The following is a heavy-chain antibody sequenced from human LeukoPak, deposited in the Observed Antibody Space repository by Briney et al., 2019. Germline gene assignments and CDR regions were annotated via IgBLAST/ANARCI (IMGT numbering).Heavy chain of an antibody. CDR2: IYHSGST. Sequence: SGTLSLTCAVSGGSISSSNWWSWVRQPPGKGLEWIGEIYHSGSTNYNPSLKSRVTISVDKSKNQFSLKLTSVTVADTAVYYCARDGRGSGYDGFDYWGQGTLVTVSS. J-gene: IGHJ4*02. CDR1: GGSISSSNW. CDR3: ARDGRGSGYDGFDY. D-gene: IGHD5-12*01. V-gene: IGHV4-4*02.